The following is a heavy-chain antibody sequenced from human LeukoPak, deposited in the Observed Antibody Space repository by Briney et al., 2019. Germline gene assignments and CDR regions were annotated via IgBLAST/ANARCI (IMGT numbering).Heavy chain of an antibody. V-gene: IGHV3-53*01. D-gene: IGHD6-13*01. Sequence: GGSLRLSCAASGFTVSDNYMSWVRLAPGKGLEWVSVMCSGGDTYYANSVKGRFTFSRDISKNTLYLQMNGLRTEDTAMYYCARDAPQVPAAGVLASWGQGTLVTVSS. CDR1: GFTVSDNY. J-gene: IGHJ5*02. CDR3: ARDAPQVPAAGVLAS. CDR2: MCSGGDT.